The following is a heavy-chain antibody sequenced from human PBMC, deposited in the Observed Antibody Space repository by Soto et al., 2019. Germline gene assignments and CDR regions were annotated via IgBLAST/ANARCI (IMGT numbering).Heavy chain of an antibody. CDR2: ISSDGSNK. Sequence: QVQLVESGGGGVQPGRSLRLSCAASGFTFSSYAMHWVRQAPGKGLEWVAVISSDGSNKYSADSVKGRFTIYKDIYQNTVYLQMNSVRAEDTVVYYCARDRATVMDGMDVWGQGTTVTVSS. CDR3: ARDRATVMDGMDV. J-gene: IGHJ6*02. D-gene: IGHD4-4*01. V-gene: IGHV3-30-3*01. CDR1: GFTFSSYA.